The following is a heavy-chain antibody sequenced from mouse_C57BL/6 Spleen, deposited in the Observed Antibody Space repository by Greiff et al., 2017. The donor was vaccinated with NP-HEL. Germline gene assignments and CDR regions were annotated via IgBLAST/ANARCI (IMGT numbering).Heavy chain of an antibody. Sequence: EVKLMESGGGLVKPGGSLKLSCAASGFTFSGYAMSWVRQTPEKRLEWVATISDGGSYTYYPDNVKGRFTISRDNAKNNLYLQMSHLKSEDTAMYYCARDSSGYMGYAMDYWGQGTSVTVSS. D-gene: IGHD3-2*02. CDR3: ARDSSGYMGYAMDY. CDR2: ISDGGSYT. CDR1: GFTFSGYA. J-gene: IGHJ4*01. V-gene: IGHV5-4*03.